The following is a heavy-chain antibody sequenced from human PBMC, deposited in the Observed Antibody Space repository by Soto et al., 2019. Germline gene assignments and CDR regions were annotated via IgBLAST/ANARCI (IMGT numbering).Heavy chain of an antibody. J-gene: IGHJ6*04. V-gene: IGHV3-7*01. CDR3: GRDWDV. Sequence: EVHLVESGGGLAQPGGSLRLSCGASGITFSSYWMSWVRQAPGKGLEWVANIRPDGSEQHYVDSVKGRFTISRDDAKNSLYLQMNSLRVEDTAVYYCGRDWDVWGRGTTVTVSS. CDR2: IRPDGSEQ. CDR1: GITFSSYW.